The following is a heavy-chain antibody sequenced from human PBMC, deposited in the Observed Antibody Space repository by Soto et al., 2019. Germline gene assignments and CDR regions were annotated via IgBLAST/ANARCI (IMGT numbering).Heavy chain of an antibody. J-gene: IGHJ4*02. CDR2: IDPSDSQT. Sequence: XESLKISCKGCGYSSSGYWITWVRQKPGKGLEWMGRIDPSDSQTYYSPSFRGHVTISATKSITTVFLQWSSLRASDTAMYYCARQIYDSDTGPNFQYSFDYWGQGTPVTVSS. CDR3: ARQIYDSDTGPNFQYSFDY. CDR1: GYSSSGYW. V-gene: IGHV5-10-1*01. D-gene: IGHD3-22*01.